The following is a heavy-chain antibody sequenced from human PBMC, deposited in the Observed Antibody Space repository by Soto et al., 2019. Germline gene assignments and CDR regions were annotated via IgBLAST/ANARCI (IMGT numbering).Heavy chain of an antibody. D-gene: IGHD3-22*01. V-gene: IGHV4-30-4*01. CDR3: ARGINYYDSSGDSLFDP. CDR2: IYHTGTT. CDR1: GGSISSGDYY. Sequence: SETLSLTCTVSGGSISSGDYYWSWIRQPPGKGLEWIGYIYHTGTTYYNLSLKSRVTISVDRSKNQFSLKLSSVTAADTAVYYCARGINYYDSSGDSLFDPWGQGTLVTVSS. J-gene: IGHJ5*02.